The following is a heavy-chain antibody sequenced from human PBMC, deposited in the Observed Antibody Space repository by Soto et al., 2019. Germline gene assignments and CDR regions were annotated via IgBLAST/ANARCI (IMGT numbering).Heavy chain of an antibody. CDR2: INPNSGGT. CDR3: ARDGDSSSPFDI. CDR1: GYTFTGNC. V-gene: IGHV1-2*02. J-gene: IGHJ3*02. Sequence: QVQLVQSGAEVKKPGASVKVSCKASGYTFTGNCMHWVRQAPGQGLEWMGWINPNSGGTNYAQKFQGRVTVTRDTSISTAYMERSRLRSDDTAVYYCARDGDSSSPFDIWGQGTMVTVSS. D-gene: IGHD6-6*01.